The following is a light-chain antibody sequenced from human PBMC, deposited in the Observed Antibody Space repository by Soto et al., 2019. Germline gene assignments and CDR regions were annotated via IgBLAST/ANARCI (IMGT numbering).Light chain of an antibody. Sequence: ESVLTQSPGALSVSRGKTTNLSCRASQSVSSSYLAWYQQKPGQAPRLLIYGASSRATGIPDRFSGSGSGTDFTLTISILEPEDFAVYYCHQYGSSAWTFGQGTKVDIK. J-gene: IGKJ1*01. CDR2: GAS. V-gene: IGKV3-20*01. CDR1: QSVSSSY. CDR3: HQYGSSAWT.